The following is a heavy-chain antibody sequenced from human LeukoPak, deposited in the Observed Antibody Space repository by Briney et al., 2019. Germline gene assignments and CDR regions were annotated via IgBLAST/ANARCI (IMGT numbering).Heavy chain of an antibody. J-gene: IGHJ4*02. CDR1: GGTFSSYA. CDR2: IIPILGIA. D-gene: IGHD2-15*01. CDR3: AKVGQCGGSCYDTFFDY. V-gene: IGHV1-69*04. Sequence: SVKVSCKASGGTFSSYAISWVRQAPGQGLEWMGRIIPILGIANYAQKFQGRVTITADKSTSTAYMELSSLRSEDTAVYYCAKVGQCGGSCYDTFFDYWGQGTLVTVSS.